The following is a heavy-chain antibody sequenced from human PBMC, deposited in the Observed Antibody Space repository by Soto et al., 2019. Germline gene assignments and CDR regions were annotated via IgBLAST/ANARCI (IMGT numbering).Heavy chain of an antibody. CDR3: AKYYGDEDGMDV. Sequence: QVQLVESGGGVVQPGRSLRLSCAASGFTFSSYGMHWVRQAPGKGLEWVAVISYDGSNKYYADSVKGRFTISRDNSKNTLYLQMNSLRAEDTAVYYCAKYYGDEDGMDVWGQGTTVTVSS. CDR2: ISYDGSNK. V-gene: IGHV3-30*18. D-gene: IGHD4-17*01. CDR1: GFTFSSYG. J-gene: IGHJ6*02.